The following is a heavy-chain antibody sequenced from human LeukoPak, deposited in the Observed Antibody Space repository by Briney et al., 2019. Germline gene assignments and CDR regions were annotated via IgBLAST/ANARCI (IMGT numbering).Heavy chain of an antibody. CDR1: GGSISSYY. V-gene: IGHV4-59*01. D-gene: IGHD6-13*01. Sequence: SETLSLTCTVSGGSISSYYWSWIRQPPGKGLEWIGYIYYSGSTNYNPSLKSRVTISVDTSKNQFSLKLSSVIAADTAVYYCARNSYSSSWYNYYYYGMDVWGQGTTVTVSS. CDR3: ARNSYSSSWYNYYYYGMDV. J-gene: IGHJ6*02. CDR2: IYYSGST.